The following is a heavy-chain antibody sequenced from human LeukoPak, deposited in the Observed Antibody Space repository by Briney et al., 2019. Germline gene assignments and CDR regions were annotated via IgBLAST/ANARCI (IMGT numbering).Heavy chain of an antibody. CDR3: AKDGAMVRGVMDY. J-gene: IGHJ4*02. V-gene: IGHV3-23*01. CDR1: GFIFSSYG. CDR2: ISGSGGST. Sequence: GGSLRLSCAASGFIFSSYGMSWVRQAPGKGLEWVSAISGSGGSTYYADSVKGRFTISRDNSKNTLYLQMNNLRAEDTAVYYCAKDGAMVRGVMDYWGQGTLVTVSS. D-gene: IGHD3-10*01.